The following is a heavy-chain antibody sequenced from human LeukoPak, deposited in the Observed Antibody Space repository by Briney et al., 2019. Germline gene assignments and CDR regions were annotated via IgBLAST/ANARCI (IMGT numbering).Heavy chain of an antibody. Sequence: GASVKVSCKASGYTFTSYGISWVRQAPGQGLEWMGWISTYNGNTNYAQKLQGRVTMTTDTSTSTAYMELRSLRSDDTAVYYCARESMITFGGVIATIFDYWGQGTLVTVSS. CDR3: ARESMITFGGVIATIFDY. D-gene: IGHD3-16*02. V-gene: IGHV1-18*01. CDR1: GYTFTSYG. CDR2: ISTYNGNT. J-gene: IGHJ4*02.